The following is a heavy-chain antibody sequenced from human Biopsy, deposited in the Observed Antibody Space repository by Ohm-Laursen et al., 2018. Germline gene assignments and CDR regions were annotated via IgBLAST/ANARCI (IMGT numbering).Heavy chain of an antibody. J-gene: IGHJ4*02. CDR2: TCVDGSHQ. CDR3: VTDRLDDITKVRGIMTD. V-gene: IGHV3-33*01. D-gene: IGHD3-10*01. Sequence: SLRLSCSASGFNFSAYGMHWVRQAPDKGLEWVALTCVDGSHQYYEDSVKGRFTISRDNSKNSLYLHINTLRVEDTAVYYCVTDRLDDITKVRGIMTDWGQGTLVIVSS. CDR1: GFNFSAYG.